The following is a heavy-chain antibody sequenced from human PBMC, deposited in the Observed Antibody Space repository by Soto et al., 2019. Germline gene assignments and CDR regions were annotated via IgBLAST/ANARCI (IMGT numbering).Heavy chain of an antibody. CDR3: AMVDVYVTPSPQDV. V-gene: IGHV1-18*01. Sequence: ASVKVSCKASGYRFTIYGIGWVRQAPGQGLERMGWINAYNGNTNYAQNLQGRVTLTTDTSTSTAYMELRSLRSNDTAVYYCAMVDVYVTPSPQDVWGQETTVTVSS. CDR1: GYRFTIYG. J-gene: IGHJ6*02. CDR2: INAYNGNT. D-gene: IGHD3-16*01.